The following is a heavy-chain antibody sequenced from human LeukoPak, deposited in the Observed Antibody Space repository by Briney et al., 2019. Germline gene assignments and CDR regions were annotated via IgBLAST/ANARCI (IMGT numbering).Heavy chain of an antibody. V-gene: IGHV3-7*01. Sequence: PGGSLRLSCAASGFTYSNYWMSWVRQAPGKGLEWVAHIEDDGGEKYYVDSVKGRFSISRDNARNSLYLHMNSLRLEDTAVYYCARVSSGGSGGSCYKPNDYWGQGTLVTVSS. J-gene: IGHJ4*02. CDR1: GFTYSNYW. CDR3: ARVSSGGSGGSCYKPNDY. CDR2: IEDDGGEK. D-gene: IGHD2-15*01.